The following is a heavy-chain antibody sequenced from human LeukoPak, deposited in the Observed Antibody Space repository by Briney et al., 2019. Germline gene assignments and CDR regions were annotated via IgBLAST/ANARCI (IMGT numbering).Heavy chain of an antibody. D-gene: IGHD6-13*01. J-gene: IGHJ4*02. CDR1: GGSISSSSYY. CDR2: IYYSGST. Sequence: SETLSLTCTVSGGSISSSSYYWGWIRQPPGKGLEWIGSIYYSGSTYYNPSLKSRVTISVDTSKNQFSLKLSSVTAADTAVHYCARCRASIAAAGTVLDWGQGTLVTVSS. V-gene: IGHV4-39*07. CDR3: ARCRASIAAAGTVLD.